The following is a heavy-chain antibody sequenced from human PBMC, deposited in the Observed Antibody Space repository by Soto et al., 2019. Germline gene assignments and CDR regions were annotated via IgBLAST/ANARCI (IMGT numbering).Heavy chain of an antibody. CDR2: IWYDGSNK. J-gene: IGHJ4*02. V-gene: IGHV3-33*01. CDR1: GFTFSSYA. D-gene: IGHD6-6*01. CDR3: ARGPFEHRWRPFDS. Sequence: PGGSLRLSCAASGFTFSSYAMHWVRQAPGKGLQWVAGIWYDGSNKYYEDSVKGRFAISRDNSKNTLYLQMNSLRAEDTAVYYCARGPFEHRWRPFDSWGQGTLVTVSS.